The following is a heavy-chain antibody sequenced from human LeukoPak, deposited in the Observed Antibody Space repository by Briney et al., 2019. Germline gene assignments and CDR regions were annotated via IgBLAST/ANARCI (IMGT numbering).Heavy chain of an antibody. V-gene: IGHV3-66*01. CDR1: GFPVSSNY. D-gene: IGHD6-19*01. J-gene: IGHJ4*02. Sequence: GGSLRLSCAASGFPVSSNYMSWVRQAPGKGLEWVSVLYSGGSTYYADSVKGRFTISRDNSKNTVFLQMNSLRAEDTAVYYCARDDYSSGWYMGVFDFWGQGALVTVSS. CDR3: ARDDYSSGWYMGVFDF. CDR2: LYSGGST.